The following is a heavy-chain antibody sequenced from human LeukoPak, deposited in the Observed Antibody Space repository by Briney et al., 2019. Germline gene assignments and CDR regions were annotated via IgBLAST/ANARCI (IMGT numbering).Heavy chain of an antibody. D-gene: IGHD3-22*01. CDR3: AKDRPNYYDSSGHYYRRNGDY. V-gene: IGHV3-11*01. J-gene: IGHJ4*02. CDR2: ISSSGSTI. CDR1: GFTFSDYY. Sequence: PGGSLRLSCAASGFTFSDYYMSWIRQAPGKGLEWVSYISSSGSTIYYADSVKGRFTISRDNSESTLYLQMNSLRAEDTAVYYCAKDRPNYYDSSGHYYRRNGDYWGQGTLVTVSS.